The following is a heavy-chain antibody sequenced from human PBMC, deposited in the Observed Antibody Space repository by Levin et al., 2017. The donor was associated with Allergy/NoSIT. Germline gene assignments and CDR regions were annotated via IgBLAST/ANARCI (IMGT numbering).Heavy chain of an antibody. V-gene: IGHV5-51*01. CDR1: GYSFTSYW. CDR2: IYPGDSDT. CDR3: ARHGPHQDPYSSSWNEFGWFDP. Sequence: GESLKISCKGSGYSFTSYWIGWVRQMPGKGLEWMGIIYPGDSDTRYSPSFQGQVTISADKSISTAYLQWSSLKASDTAMYYCARHGPHQDPYSSSWNEFGWFDPWGQGTLVTVSS. J-gene: IGHJ5*02. D-gene: IGHD6-13*01.